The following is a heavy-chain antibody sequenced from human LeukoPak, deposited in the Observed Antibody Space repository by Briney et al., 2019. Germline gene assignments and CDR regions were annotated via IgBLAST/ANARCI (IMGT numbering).Heavy chain of an antibody. CDR1: GFTFSSYG. V-gene: IGHV3-30*02. D-gene: IGHD3-3*01. CDR3: ARDFRFLDDY. J-gene: IGHJ4*02. CDR2: IRYGGSHK. Sequence: GGSLRLSCAASGFTFSSYGMHWVRQAPGKGLEWVAFIRYGGSHKYYADSVKGRFTISRDNSKNTLFLQMNSLRAEDTAVYYCARDFRFLDDYWGQGTLVTVSS.